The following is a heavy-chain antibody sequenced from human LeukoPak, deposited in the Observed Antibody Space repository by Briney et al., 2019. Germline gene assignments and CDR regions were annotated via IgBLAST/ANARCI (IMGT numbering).Heavy chain of an antibody. J-gene: IGHJ3*02. Sequence: SETLSLTCTVSGSSISSSSYYWGWIRQPPGKGLEWIGSIYYSGSTYYNPSLKSRVTISVDTSKNQFSLKLSSVTAADTAVYYCARTLTRSRAFDIWGQGTMVTVSS. CDR3: ARTLTRSRAFDI. V-gene: IGHV4-39*01. D-gene: IGHD3-16*01. CDR1: GSSISSSSYY. CDR2: IYYSGST.